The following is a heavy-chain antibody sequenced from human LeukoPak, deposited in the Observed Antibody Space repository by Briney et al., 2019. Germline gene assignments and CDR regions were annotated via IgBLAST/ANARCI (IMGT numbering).Heavy chain of an antibody. CDR3: ARDYGPGGCYDILSARYYYMDV. CDR2: IIPIFGTA. Sequence: SMKVSCKASGGTFSSYAISWVRQAPGQGLEWMGGIIPIFGTANYAQKFQGRVTITTDESTSTAYMELSSLRSEDTAVYYCARDYGPGGCYDILSARYYYMDVWGKGTTVTVSS. V-gene: IGHV1-69*05. CDR1: GGTFSSYA. J-gene: IGHJ6*03. D-gene: IGHD3-9*01.